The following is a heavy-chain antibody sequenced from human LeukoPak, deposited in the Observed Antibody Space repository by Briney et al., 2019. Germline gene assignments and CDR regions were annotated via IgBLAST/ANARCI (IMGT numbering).Heavy chain of an antibody. CDR2: INPNSGGT. V-gene: IGHV1-2*02. CDR3: ARVFEQWLVYFDY. CDR1: GYTFTSYA. J-gene: IGHJ4*02. D-gene: IGHD6-19*01. Sequence: ASVKVSCKASGYTFTSYAMNWVRQAPGQGLEWMGWINPNSGGTNYAQKFQGRVTMTRDTSISTAYMELSRLRYDDTAVYYCARVFEQWLVYFDYWGQGTLVTVSS.